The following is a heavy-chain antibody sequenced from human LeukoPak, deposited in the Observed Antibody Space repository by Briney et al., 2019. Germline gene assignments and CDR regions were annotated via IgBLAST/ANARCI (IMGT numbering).Heavy chain of an antibody. J-gene: IGHJ4*02. D-gene: IGHD2-2*01. Sequence: GGSLRLSCAASGFTFSNHGKHWVRQAPGKGLEWVAVIWYDGSNKYYADSVKGRFTISRDNSKNTLFLQMNSLRAEDTAVYYCARDRSSTYSDYWGQGTLVAVSS. V-gene: IGHV3-33*01. CDR2: IWYDGSNK. CDR3: ARDRSSTYSDY. CDR1: GFTFSNHG.